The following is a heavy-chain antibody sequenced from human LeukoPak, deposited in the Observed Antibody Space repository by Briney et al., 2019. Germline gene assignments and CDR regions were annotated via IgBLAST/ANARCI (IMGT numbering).Heavy chain of an antibody. CDR2: ISVYNGNT. CDR1: GYTLTSNG. CDR3: ALWRGANVLRYFDYEMEPAAPSGHFDY. D-gene: IGHD3-9*01. J-gene: IGHJ4*02. Sequence: ASMKVSCKASGYTLTSNGISWVRQAPAQGLDWMGWISVYNGNTNYAHKVQGRVTMTTDTSTSTAYMGVRRLRSDDTAVYYCALWRGANVLRYFDYEMEPAAPSGHFDYWGQGTLVTVSS. V-gene: IGHV1-18*04.